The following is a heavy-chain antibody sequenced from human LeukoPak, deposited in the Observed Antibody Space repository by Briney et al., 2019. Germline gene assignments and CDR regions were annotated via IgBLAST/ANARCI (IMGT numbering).Heavy chain of an antibody. CDR2: IYYSGST. CDR1: GGSISSSSYY. V-gene: IGHV4-39*01. Sequence: PSETLSLTCTVSGGSISSSSYYWGWIRQPPGKGLEWIGSIYYSGSTYYNPSLKSRVTISVDTSKNQFSLKLSSVTAADTAVYYCARRVDLDIVVVPAATRAFDPWGQGILVTVSS. J-gene: IGHJ5*02. D-gene: IGHD2-2*01. CDR3: ARRVDLDIVVVPAATRAFDP.